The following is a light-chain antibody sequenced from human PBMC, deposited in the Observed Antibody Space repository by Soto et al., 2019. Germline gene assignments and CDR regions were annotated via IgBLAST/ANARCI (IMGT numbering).Light chain of an antibody. J-gene: IGLJ1*01. CDR2: DVS. Sequence: QSVLTQPRSVSGSPGQSVTISCTGTSSDVGGYNYVSWYQQHPGKAPKLMIYDVSKRPSGVPDRFSGSKSGNTASLTISGLQAEDETDYYCCSYAGIYTFLYVFGTGTKVTVL. CDR3: CSYAGIYTFLYV. CDR1: SSDVGGYNY. V-gene: IGLV2-11*01.